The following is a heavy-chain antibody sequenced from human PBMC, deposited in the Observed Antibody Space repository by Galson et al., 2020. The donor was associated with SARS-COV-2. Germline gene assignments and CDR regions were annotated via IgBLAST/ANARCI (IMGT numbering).Heavy chain of an antibody. D-gene: IGHD2-15*01. CDR3: ATAFSIYCSGGSCYYYYGMDV. J-gene: IGHJ6*02. Sequence: ASVKVSCKVSGYTLTELSMHWVRQAPGKGLEWMGGFDPEDGETIYAQKFQGRVTMTEDTSTDTAYMELSSLRSEDTAVYYCATAFSIYCSGGSCYYYYGMDVWGQGTTVTVSS. CDR1: GYTLTELS. V-gene: IGHV1-24*01. CDR2: FDPEDGET.